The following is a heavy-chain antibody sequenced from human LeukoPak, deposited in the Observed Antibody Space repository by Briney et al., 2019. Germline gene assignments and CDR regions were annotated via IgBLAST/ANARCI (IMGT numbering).Heavy chain of an antibody. CDR2: IYYSGST. CDR1: GGSISSGGYY. D-gene: IGHD2-15*01. Sequence: SQTLSPTCTVSGGSISSGGYYWSWLRQHPGKGLEWIGYIYYSGSTYYNPSLKSRVTISVDTSKNQFSLKLSSVTAADTAVYYCATQGYQSGAFDIWGQGTMVTVSS. CDR3: ATQGYQSGAFDI. J-gene: IGHJ3*02. V-gene: IGHV4-31*03.